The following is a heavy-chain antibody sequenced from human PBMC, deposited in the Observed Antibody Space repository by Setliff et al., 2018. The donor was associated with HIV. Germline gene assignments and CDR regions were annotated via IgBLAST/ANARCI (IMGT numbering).Heavy chain of an antibody. CDR1: GGSVSNSPYY. CDR3: ARGDDFHDGSGYYYP. D-gene: IGHD3-22*01. Sequence: LSLTCTVSGGSVSNSPYYWGWVRQPPGKGLEWIGSLYYSGTTYYNSSLKTRVTISADMSKNQFSLKLTSVTAADTAVYYCARGDDFHDGSGYYYPWGQGTLVTVSS. V-gene: IGHV4-39*01. J-gene: IGHJ5*02. CDR2: LYYSGTT.